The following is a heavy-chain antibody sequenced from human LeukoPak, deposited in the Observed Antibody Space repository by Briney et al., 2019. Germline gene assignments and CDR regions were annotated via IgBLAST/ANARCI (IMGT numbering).Heavy chain of an antibody. CDR2: IWYDGSNK. CDR3: ARAVGTAMVTFLGY. CDR1: GFTFSSYG. D-gene: IGHD5-18*01. J-gene: IGHJ4*02. Sequence: GGSLRLSCAASGFTFSSYGMHWVRRAPGKGLEWVAVIWYDGSNKYYADSVKGRFNISRDNSKNTLYLQMNSLRADDTAVYYCARAVGTAMVTFLGYWGQGTLVTVSS. V-gene: IGHV3-33*01.